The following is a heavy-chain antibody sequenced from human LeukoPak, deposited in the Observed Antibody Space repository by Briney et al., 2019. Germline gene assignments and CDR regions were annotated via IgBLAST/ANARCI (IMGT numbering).Heavy chain of an antibody. Sequence: PGGSLRLSCAASGFTFSTYGVHWVRQAPGQGLEWVAFIRSDGSNKYYADSVKGRFTISRDNSKNTLYLQMNSLRAEDTAVYHCAKDDTTVTTFDYWGQGTLVTVSS. D-gene: IGHD4-17*01. CDR2: IRSDGSNK. V-gene: IGHV3-30*02. CDR3: AKDDTTVTTFDY. J-gene: IGHJ4*02. CDR1: GFTFSTYG.